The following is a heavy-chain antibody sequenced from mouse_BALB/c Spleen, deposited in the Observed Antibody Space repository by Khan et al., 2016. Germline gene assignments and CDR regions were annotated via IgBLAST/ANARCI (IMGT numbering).Heavy chain of an antibody. D-gene: IGHD1-1*01. Sequence: QIQLVQSGPELKKPGKTVKISCKASGYTFTNYGMNWVKQAPGKGLKWMGWINTYSGESTYADDFKGRFAFSLVTSANTAYLQINNLKNEYTATYFCARYRYYYGSSRYFDVWGAGTTVTVSS. CDR2: INTYSGES. CDR1: GYTFTNYG. CDR3: ARYRYYYGSSRYFDV. V-gene: IGHV9-3-1*01. J-gene: IGHJ1*01.